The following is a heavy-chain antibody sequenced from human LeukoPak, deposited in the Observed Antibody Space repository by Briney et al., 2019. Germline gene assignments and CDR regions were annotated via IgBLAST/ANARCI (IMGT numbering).Heavy chain of an antibody. J-gene: IGHJ4*02. CDR1: AGTFSSYA. CDR2: IIPILGIA. Sequence: SVKVSCKASAGTFSSYAISWVRQAPGQGLEWMGRIIPILGIANYAQKFQGRVTITADKSTSTAYMELSSLRSEDTAVYYCARDYGWDTAMAKNWGQGTLVTVSS. CDR3: ARDYGWDTAMAKN. D-gene: IGHD5-18*01. V-gene: IGHV1-69*04.